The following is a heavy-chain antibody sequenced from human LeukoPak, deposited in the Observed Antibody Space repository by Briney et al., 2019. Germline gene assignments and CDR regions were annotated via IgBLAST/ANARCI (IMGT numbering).Heavy chain of an antibody. D-gene: IGHD5-24*01. Sequence: EASVKVSCKASGGTFSSYAISWVRQAPGQGLEWMGGIIPIFGSANYAQKFPGRVTITTDESTSTAYMELSSMISEDTAVYYGATSRDGYKFGKWTLIDYWGQGTLVTVSS. CDR1: GGTFSSYA. CDR2: IIPIFGSA. V-gene: IGHV1-69*05. CDR3: ATSRDGYKFGKWTLIDY. J-gene: IGHJ4*02.